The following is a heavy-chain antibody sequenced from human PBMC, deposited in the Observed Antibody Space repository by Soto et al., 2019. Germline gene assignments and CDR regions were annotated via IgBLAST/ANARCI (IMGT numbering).Heavy chain of an antibody. J-gene: IGHJ4*02. CDR2: ISGSGGST. CDR3: ASRGEGPGGYRGVLFDY. Sequence: GGSLRLSCAASGFTFSSYAMSWVRQAPGKGLEWVSAISGSGGSTYYADSVKGRFTISRDNSKNTLYLQMNSLRAEDTAVYYCASRGEGPGGYRGVLFDYWGQGTLVTVSS. D-gene: IGHD3-16*02. V-gene: IGHV3-23*01. CDR1: GFTFSSYA.